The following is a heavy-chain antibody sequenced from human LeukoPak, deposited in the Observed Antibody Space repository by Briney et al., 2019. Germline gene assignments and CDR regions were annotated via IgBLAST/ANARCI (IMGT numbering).Heavy chain of an antibody. V-gene: IGHV1-18*01. D-gene: IGHD2-15*01. CDR1: HYTFTSYG. J-gene: IGHJ5*02. CDR2: ISTYNGNT. Sequence: ASVKVSCKASHYTFTSYGISWVRQAPGQGLEWMGWISTYNGNTNYAQKLQGRVTMTTDTSTSTAYMELSSLRSEDTAVYYCARDLSGCSGGSCYSYNWFDPWGQGTLVTVSS. CDR3: ARDLSGCSGGSCYSYNWFDP.